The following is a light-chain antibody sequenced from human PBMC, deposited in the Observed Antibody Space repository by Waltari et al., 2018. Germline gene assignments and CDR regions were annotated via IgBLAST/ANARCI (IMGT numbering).Light chain of an antibody. CDR1: RSDVGTYTL. CDR2: DGS. CDR3: CSYAGSFTWV. Sequence: QSALTQPASVSASPGQSITMSCTGTRSDVGTYTLLSWYQQHPGKAPKLIIYDGSSRPSGVSNRFSGSKSGNTASLTISGLQAEDEADYYCCSYAGSFTWVFGGGTKVTVL. V-gene: IGLV2-23*01. J-gene: IGLJ3*02.